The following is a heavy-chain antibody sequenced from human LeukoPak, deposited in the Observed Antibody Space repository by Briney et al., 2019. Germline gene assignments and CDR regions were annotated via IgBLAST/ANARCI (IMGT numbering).Heavy chain of an antibody. CDR3: ARDGPAHGTEVDY. CDR1: GCTFSSYT. D-gene: IGHD6-13*01. CDR2: ISISSTYI. Sequence: KPWGSLRLSCAVSGCTFSSYTMNWVRQAPGKGLEWVSYISISSTYIYYADSVKGRFTISRDNAKNPLYLQMNSLRAEDTAVYYCARDGPAHGTEVDYWGQGTLVTVSS. V-gene: IGHV3-21*01. J-gene: IGHJ4*02.